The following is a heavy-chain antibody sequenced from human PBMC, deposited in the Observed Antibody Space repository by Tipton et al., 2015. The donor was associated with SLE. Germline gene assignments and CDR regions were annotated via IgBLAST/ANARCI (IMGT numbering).Heavy chain of an antibody. CDR2: IYYSGST. J-gene: IGHJ2*01. CDR3: ARDELVYFDL. D-gene: IGHD3-10*01. CDR1: GGSTSRNNW. V-gene: IGHV4-4*02. Sequence: TLSLTCAVFGGSTSRNNWWSWVCQPPGKGLEWIGSIYYSGSTSYNPSLKSRVTISVDKSKNQFSLKLSSVTAADPAVYYCARDELVYFDLWGRGTLVTVSS.